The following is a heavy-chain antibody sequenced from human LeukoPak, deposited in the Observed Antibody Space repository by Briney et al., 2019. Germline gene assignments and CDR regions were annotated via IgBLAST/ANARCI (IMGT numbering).Heavy chain of an antibody. CDR3: ARDVGTAMASDY. J-gene: IGHJ4*02. V-gene: IGHV1-69*05. Sequence: GASVKVSCKASGGTFSSYAISWVRQAPGQGLEWMGGIIPIFGTANYAQKFQGRVTMTRDTSISTAYMELSRLRSDDTAVYYCARDVGTAMASDYWGQGTLVTVSS. CDR1: GGTFSSYA. CDR2: IIPIFGTA. D-gene: IGHD5-18*01.